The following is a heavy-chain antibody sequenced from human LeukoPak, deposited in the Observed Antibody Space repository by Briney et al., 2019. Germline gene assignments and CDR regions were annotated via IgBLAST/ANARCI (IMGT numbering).Heavy chain of an antibody. Sequence: SETLSLTCAVYGGSFSGYYWSRIRQPPGKGLEWIGEINHSGSTNYNPSLKSRVTISVDTSKNQFSLKLSSVTAADTAVYYCARDRDDSYYYGMDVWGQGTTVTVSS. J-gene: IGHJ6*02. V-gene: IGHV4-34*01. CDR1: GGSFSGYY. CDR2: INHSGST. CDR3: ARDRDDSYYYGMDV.